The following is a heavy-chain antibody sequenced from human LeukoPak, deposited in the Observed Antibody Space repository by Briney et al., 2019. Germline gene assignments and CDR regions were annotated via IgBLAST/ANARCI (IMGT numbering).Heavy chain of an antibody. V-gene: IGHV3-15*01. Sequence: PGGSLRLSCAASGFTFSNAWMRWVRQAPGKGLEWVGRIKRKGDGETREDAAPVTGRFTISRDDSKNTLYLQMDSLKSEDTAVYYCQRTETSYGLDVWGQGTTVTV. J-gene: IGHJ6*02. CDR3: QRTETSYGLDV. CDR2: IKRKGDGETR. CDR1: GFTFSNAW. D-gene: IGHD2-2*01.